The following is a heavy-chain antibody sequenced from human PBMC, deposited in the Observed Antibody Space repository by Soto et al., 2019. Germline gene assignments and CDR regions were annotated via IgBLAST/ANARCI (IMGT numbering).Heavy chain of an antibody. V-gene: IGHV1-69*08. D-gene: IGHD3-10*01. CDR3: ARDVGSGVDP. CDR1: GGTFSSYT. CDR2: FVPILGLA. J-gene: IGHJ5*02. Sequence: QVQLVQSGAEVKKSGSSVKVSCKASGGTFSSYTISWVRQAPGQGLEWMGRFVPILGLAHYAQKFQGRVTITADKSTSTAYMELSSLRSDDTAVYYCARDVGSGVDPWGQGTLVTVSS.